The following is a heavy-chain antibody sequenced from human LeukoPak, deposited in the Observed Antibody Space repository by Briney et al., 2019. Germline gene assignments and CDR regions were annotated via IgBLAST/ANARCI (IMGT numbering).Heavy chain of an antibody. D-gene: IGHD5-18*01. J-gene: IGHJ4*02. V-gene: IGHV3-21*01. Sequence: GGSLRLSCAASGVTFSGYSLSWVRQAPGKGLEWVSSISSSSSYIYYADSVKGRFNISRDNAKNSLYLQMSSLRAEDTAVYYCARGYSYGDMLGYWGQGTLVTVSS. CDR1: GVTFSGYS. CDR2: ISSSSSYI. CDR3: ARGYSYGDMLGY.